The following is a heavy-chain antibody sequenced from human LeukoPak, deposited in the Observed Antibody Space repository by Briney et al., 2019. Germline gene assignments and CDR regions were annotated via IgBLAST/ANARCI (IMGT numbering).Heavy chain of an antibody. Sequence: GASVKVSCKASGYTFTSYDINWVRQATGQGLEWMGWMNPNSGNTGYAQKFQGRVTMTRNTSISTAYMELSSLRSEDTAVYYCARERSYYGSGSGAFDIWGQGTMVTVSS. J-gene: IGHJ3*02. CDR1: GYTFTSYD. CDR2: MNPNSGNT. CDR3: ARERSYYGSGSGAFDI. V-gene: IGHV1-8*01. D-gene: IGHD3-10*01.